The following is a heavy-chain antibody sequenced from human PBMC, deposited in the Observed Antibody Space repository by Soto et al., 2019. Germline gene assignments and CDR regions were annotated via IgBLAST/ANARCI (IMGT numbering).Heavy chain of an antibody. J-gene: IGHJ4*02. CDR3: ARGIPGYSSSWSWDTLLKHYFDY. Sequence: SETLSLTCAVYGGSFSGYYWSWIRQPPGKGLEWIGEINHSGSTNYNPSLKSRVTISVDTSKNQFSLKLSSVTAADTAVYYCARGIPGYSSSWSWDTLLKHYFDYWGQGTLVTVSS. CDR2: INHSGST. CDR1: GGSFSGYY. D-gene: IGHD6-13*01. V-gene: IGHV4-34*01.